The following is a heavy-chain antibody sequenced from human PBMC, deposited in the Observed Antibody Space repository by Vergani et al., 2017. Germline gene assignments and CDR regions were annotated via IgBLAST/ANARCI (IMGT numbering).Heavy chain of an antibody. V-gene: IGHV1-8*02. CDR2: MNPNSGNT. D-gene: IGHD6-13*01. CDR1: GYTFTSYD. J-gene: IGHJ6*03. CDR3: ARELVDSSSVRYYYCMDV. Sequence: QVQLVQSGAEVKKPGASVKVSCKASGYTFTSYDINWVRQAPGQGLEWMGWMNPNSGNTGYAQKFQGRVTMTRNTSISTAYMELSSLRSEDTAVYYCARELVDSSSVRYYYCMDVWGKGTTVTVSS.